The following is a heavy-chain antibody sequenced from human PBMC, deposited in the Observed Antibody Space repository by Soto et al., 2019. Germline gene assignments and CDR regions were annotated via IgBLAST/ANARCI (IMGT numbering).Heavy chain of an antibody. CDR2: ISSSGSTI. CDR1: GFTFSDYY. CDR3: ARDIKGSSWYRPPLRWFDP. D-gene: IGHD6-13*01. Sequence: GGSLRLSCAASGFTFSDYYMSWIRQAPGKGLEWVSYISSSGSTIYYADSVKGRFTISRDNAKNSLYLQMNSLRAEDTAVYYCARDIKGSSWYRPPLRWFDPWGQGTLVTVSS. V-gene: IGHV3-11*01. J-gene: IGHJ5*02.